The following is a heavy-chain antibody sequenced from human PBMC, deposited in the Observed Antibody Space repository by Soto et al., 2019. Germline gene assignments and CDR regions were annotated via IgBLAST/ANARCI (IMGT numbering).Heavy chain of an antibody. Sequence: PGGSLRLSCAASGFTFSSYGMHWVRQAPGKGLEWVAVISYDGSNKYYADSVKGRFTISRDNSKNTLYLQMNSLRAEDTAVYYCAKVGNYYYYGMDVWGQGTTVTVS. CDR2: ISYDGSNK. J-gene: IGHJ6*02. CDR1: GFTFSSYG. V-gene: IGHV3-30*18. CDR3: AKVGNYYYYGMDV.